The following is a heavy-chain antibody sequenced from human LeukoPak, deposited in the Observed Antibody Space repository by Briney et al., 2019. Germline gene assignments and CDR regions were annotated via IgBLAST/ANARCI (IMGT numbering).Heavy chain of an antibody. CDR1: GFTFSSYA. J-gene: IGHJ6*02. CDR2: ISGSGGST. V-gene: IGHV3-23*01. D-gene: IGHD2-15*01. CDR3: ARLGYCSGGSCSPGGYYGMDV. Sequence: PGGSLRLSCAASGFTFSSYAMSWVRQAPGKGLEWVSAISGSGGSTYYADSVKGRFTISRDNSKNTLYLQMNSLRAEDTALYHCARLGYCSGGSCSPGGYYGMDVWGQGTTVTVSS.